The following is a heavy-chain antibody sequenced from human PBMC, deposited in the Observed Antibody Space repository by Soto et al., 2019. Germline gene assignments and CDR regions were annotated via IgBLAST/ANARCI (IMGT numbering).Heavy chain of an antibody. J-gene: IGHJ4*02. CDR2: IDPSDSYT. CDR1: GYSFTSYW. D-gene: IGHD1-7*01. CDR3: ARITGATKSFDY. Sequence: PGESLKISCKGSGYSFTSYWISWVRQMPGKGLEWMGRIDPSDSYTNYSPSFQGHVTISADKSISTAYLQWSSLKASDTAMYYCARITGATKSFDYWGQGTLVTVSS. V-gene: IGHV5-10-1*01.